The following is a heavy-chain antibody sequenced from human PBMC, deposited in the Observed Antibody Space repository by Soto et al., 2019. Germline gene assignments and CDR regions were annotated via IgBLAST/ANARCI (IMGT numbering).Heavy chain of an antibody. D-gene: IGHD6-13*01. V-gene: IGHV3-33*01. CDR2: IWYDGSNK. CDR3: ARDLGIAALIATYYGMDV. CDR1: GFTFSSYG. Sequence: GGSLRLSCAASGFTFSSYGMHWVRQAPGKGLERVGVIWYDGSNKYYADSVKGRFTISRDNSKNTLYLQMNSLRAEDTAVYYCARDLGIAALIATYYGMDVWGQGTTVTVSS. J-gene: IGHJ6*02.